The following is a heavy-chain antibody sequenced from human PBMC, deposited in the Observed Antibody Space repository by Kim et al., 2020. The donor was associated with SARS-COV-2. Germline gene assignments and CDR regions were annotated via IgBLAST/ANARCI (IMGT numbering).Heavy chain of an antibody. CDR1: GFTFSSYA. Sequence: GGSLRLSCAASGFTFSSYAMSWVRQAPGKGLEWVSAISGSGGSTYYADSVKGRFTISRDNSKNTLYLQMNSLRAEDTAVYYCAKNGLAVWYYYDSYFDYWGQGTLVTVSS. CDR2: ISGSGGST. J-gene: IGHJ4*02. V-gene: IGHV3-23*01. CDR3: AKNGLAVWYYYDSYFDY. D-gene: IGHD3-22*01.